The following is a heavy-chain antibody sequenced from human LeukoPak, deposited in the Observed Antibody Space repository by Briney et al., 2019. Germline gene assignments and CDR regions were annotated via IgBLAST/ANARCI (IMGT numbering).Heavy chain of an antibody. J-gene: IGHJ4*02. V-gene: IGHV1-18*01. Sequence: ASVKVSCKASGYTFTSYGFTWVRQAPGQGLEWMGWISGYNGNTNYAQKLQGRVTMTTDTSTSTAYMELTSLRSEDTAVYYCAREIGPRQLHLWASAFDYWGQGTLVTVSS. CDR1: GYTFTSYG. CDR2: ISGYNGNT. D-gene: IGHD5-18*01. CDR3: AREIGPRQLHLWASAFDY.